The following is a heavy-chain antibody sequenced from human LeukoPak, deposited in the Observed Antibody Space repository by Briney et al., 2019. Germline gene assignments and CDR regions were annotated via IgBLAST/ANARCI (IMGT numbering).Heavy chain of an antibody. CDR1: GGSISSSSYY. D-gene: IGHD3-10*01. CDR3: ASSLSTWFPGGFFNWFDP. V-gene: IGHV4-39*01. Sequence: SETLSLTCTVSGGSISSSSYYWGWIRQPPGKGLEWIGSIYYSGSTYYNPSLKSRVTISVDTSKNQFSLKLSSVTAADTAVYYCASSLSTWFPGGFFNWFDPWGQGTLVTVSS. J-gene: IGHJ5*02. CDR2: IYYSGST.